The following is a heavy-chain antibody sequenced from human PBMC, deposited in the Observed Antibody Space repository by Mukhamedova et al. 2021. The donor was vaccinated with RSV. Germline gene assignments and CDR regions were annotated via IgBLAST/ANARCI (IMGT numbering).Heavy chain of an antibody. V-gene: IGHV1-69*10. CDR3: ARSGGPYCGGDCPNGPGLDT. CDR2: IIPILGIA. J-gene: IGHJ5*02. D-gene: IGHD2-21*01. Sequence: GRQAPGQGLEWMGGIIPILGIANYAQTFQGRVTITADESTSTAYMELSSLRSEDTAVYYCARSGGPYCGGDCPNGPGLDTWGQGT.